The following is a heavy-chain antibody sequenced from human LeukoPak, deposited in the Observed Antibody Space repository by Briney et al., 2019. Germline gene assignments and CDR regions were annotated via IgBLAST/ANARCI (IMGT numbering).Heavy chain of an antibody. CDR2: IRSKANSYAT. CDR1: GFTFSGSA. J-gene: IGHJ5*02. CDR3: TRPQWELRQNWFDP. Sequence: GGSLRLSCAASGFTFSGSAMHWVRQASGKGLEWVGRIRSKANSYATAYAASVKGRFTISRDESKNTAYLQMNSLKTEDTAVYYCTRPQWELRQNWFDPWGQGTLVTVSS. D-gene: IGHD1-26*01. V-gene: IGHV3-73*01.